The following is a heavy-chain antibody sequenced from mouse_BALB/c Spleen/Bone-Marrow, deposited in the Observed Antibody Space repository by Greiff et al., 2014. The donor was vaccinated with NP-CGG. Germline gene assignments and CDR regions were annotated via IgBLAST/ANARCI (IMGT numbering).Heavy chain of an antibody. Sequence: QVQLQQSGPELVKPGASVKMSCKASGYTFTDYIISWVKQRVGQGLEWIGEISPGTGSTYYNEKFKGKATLTADKSSNIAYMQLSSLTSEDSAVYFCARRKNVWFAYWGQGTLVTVSA. J-gene: IGHJ3*01. CDR3: ARRKNVWFAY. CDR1: GYTFTDYI. CDR2: ISPGTGST. V-gene: IGHV1-77*01.